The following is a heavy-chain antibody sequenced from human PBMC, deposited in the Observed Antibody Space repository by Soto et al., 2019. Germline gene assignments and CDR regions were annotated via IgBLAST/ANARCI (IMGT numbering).Heavy chain of an antibody. V-gene: IGHV4-30-2*06. CDR2: TYQSGSA. J-gene: IGHJ6*02. Sequence: TLCLTCTVSGGSISSGGYSWTWLRQSPGKGLEWIGYTYQSGSAFYNPSLKSPVTISVDRSKKQFSLNLTSVTAAVTAVYYCARDYSGMNVWGQGTTVTVSS. CDR1: GGSISSGGYS. CDR3: ARDYSGMNV.